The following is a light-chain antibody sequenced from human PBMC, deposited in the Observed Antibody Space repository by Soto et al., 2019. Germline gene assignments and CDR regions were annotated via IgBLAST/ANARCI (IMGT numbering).Light chain of an antibody. CDR3: QQYGSSPLT. CDR2: GAS. Sequence: IVLTQSPATLSLSPGERATLSCRASQSVGYHLAWYQQKPGQAPRLLIYGASSRATGIPDRFSGSGSGTDFTLTISRLEPEDFAVYYCQQYGSSPLTFGQGTKVDI. J-gene: IGKJ1*01. V-gene: IGKV3-20*01. CDR1: QSVGYH.